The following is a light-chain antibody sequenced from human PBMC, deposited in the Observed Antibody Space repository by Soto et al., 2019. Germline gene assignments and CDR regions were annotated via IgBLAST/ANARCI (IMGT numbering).Light chain of an antibody. V-gene: IGKV1-5*03. CDR1: QNILKW. CDR2: EAS. J-gene: IGKJ1*01. CDR3: LQYNMPAT. Sequence: RASQNILKWVAWYQQKPGKAPRLLIYEASTLENGVPSRFSGGVSVTELTLTFGRLQPAEFATYNGLQYNMPATSGQGTKVDI.